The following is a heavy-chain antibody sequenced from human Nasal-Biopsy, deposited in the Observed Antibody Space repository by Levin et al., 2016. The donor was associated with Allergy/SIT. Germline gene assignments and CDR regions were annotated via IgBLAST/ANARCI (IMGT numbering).Heavy chain of an antibody. D-gene: IGHD2-2*01. V-gene: IGHV4-39*01. CDR3: ASEYQVPHLGIPILDY. Sequence: SETLSLTCTVSGGSINSDIYCWGWSRQPPGKGLEWVGSICYSGSSGRTYHNPSLKSRVTISGDTSKNQFSLKLNSVTAADMAVYYCASEYQVPHLGIPILDYWGQGTLVTVSS. CDR2: ICYSGSSGRT. CDR1: GGSINSDIYC. J-gene: IGHJ4*02.